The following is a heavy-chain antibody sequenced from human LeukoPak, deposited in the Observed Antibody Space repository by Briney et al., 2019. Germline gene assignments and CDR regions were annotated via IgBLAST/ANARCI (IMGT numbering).Heavy chain of an antibody. Sequence: GGSLRLSCAASGFTFSSYAMSWVRQAPGKGLEWVSAISGSGGSTYYADSVKGRFTISRDNSKNTLYLQMNSLRAEDTAVYYCARGGYCSSTSCYTYPLDYWGQGTLVTVSS. J-gene: IGHJ4*02. D-gene: IGHD2-2*02. V-gene: IGHV3-23*01. CDR1: GFTFSSYA. CDR2: ISGSGGST. CDR3: ARGGYCSSTSCYTYPLDY.